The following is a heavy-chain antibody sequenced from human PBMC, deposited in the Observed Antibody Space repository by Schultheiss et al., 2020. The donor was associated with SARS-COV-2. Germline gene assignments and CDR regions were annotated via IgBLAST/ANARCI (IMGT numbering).Heavy chain of an antibody. V-gene: IGHV3-53*01. D-gene: IGHD3-3*01. CDR1: GFTVSSNY. CDR2: IYSGGST. CDR3: AKDLNFWSGSPDY. Sequence: GGSLRLSCAASGFTVSSNYMSWVRQAPGKGLEWVSVIYSGGSTYYADSVKGRFTISRDNSKNTLYLQMNSLRAEDTAVYYCAKDLNFWSGSPDYWGQGTLVTVSS. J-gene: IGHJ4*02.